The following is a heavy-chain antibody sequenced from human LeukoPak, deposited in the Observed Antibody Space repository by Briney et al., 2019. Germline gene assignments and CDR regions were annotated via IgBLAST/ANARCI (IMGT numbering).Heavy chain of an antibody. V-gene: IGHV3-48*02. CDR1: GFVFSNYN. Sequence: GGSLRLSCAASGFVFSNYNMHWVRQAPGKGLEWVSYISSSSSTIFYADSVKGRFTISRDNAKNSLYLQMNSLRDEDTAVYYCAKGSGWYADYWGQGTLVTVSS. D-gene: IGHD6-13*01. CDR3: AKGSGWYADY. J-gene: IGHJ4*02. CDR2: ISSSSSTI.